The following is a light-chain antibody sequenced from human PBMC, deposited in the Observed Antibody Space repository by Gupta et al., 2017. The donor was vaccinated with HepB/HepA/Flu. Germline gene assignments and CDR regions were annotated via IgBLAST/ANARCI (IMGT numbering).Light chain of an antibody. Sequence: ELVLTHSPATLSLSPAETATLSCRASQSVSSYLAWYQQKPGQAPSLLMYDAPNRARGTPPRISSSGSATDFTLTSSIRVPDDLAVYCCQQRSNWPHTFGRGTKVEF. CDR2: DAP. V-gene: IGKV3-11*01. J-gene: IGKJ4*01. CDR1: QSVSSY. CDR3: QQRSNWPHT.